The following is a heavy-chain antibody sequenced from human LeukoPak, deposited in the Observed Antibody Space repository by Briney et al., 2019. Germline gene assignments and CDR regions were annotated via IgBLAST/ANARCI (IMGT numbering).Heavy chain of an antibody. D-gene: IGHD2-15*01. V-gene: IGHV3-48*03. J-gene: IGHJ5*02. CDR1: GFTFSSYQ. Sequence: QTGGSLRLACVASGFTFSSYQMNWVRQAPGKGLEWVSYISSSGSTIYYADSVKGRFTISRDNAKNSLYLQMNSLRAEDTAVYYCAGSERRVADPWGQGTLVTVSS. CDR2: ISSSGSTI. CDR3: AGSERRVADP.